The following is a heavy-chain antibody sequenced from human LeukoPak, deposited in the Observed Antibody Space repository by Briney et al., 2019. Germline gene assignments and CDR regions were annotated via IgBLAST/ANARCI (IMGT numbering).Heavy chain of an antibody. CDR1: GASISLDY. Sequence: KPSETLSLTCTVSGASISLDYWSWLRQPPGKGLEWIAYVYYTGKTNYNPFLKSRVTISLDTSKSQFSLKLTSVTAADTAVYYCARGAGWYESWGQGTLVTVYS. D-gene: IGHD6-13*01. J-gene: IGHJ5*01. V-gene: IGHV4-59*01. CDR2: VYYTGKT. CDR3: ARGAGWYES.